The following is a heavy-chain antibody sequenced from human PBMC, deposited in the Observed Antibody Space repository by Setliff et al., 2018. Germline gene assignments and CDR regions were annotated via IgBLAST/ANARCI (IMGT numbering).Heavy chain of an antibody. CDR1: GFTFSNYG. CDR3: ARARNKYGAFDY. V-gene: IGHV3-30*02. D-gene: IGHD4-17*01. CDR2: IWNDGSSK. Sequence: PGGSLRLSCVASGFTFSNYGMHWVRQAPGKGLEWVALIWNDGSSKFYGDSVKGRFTISRDNSKNTLYLQMNSLRAEDTAVYYCARARNKYGAFDYWGQGTLVTVSS. J-gene: IGHJ4*02.